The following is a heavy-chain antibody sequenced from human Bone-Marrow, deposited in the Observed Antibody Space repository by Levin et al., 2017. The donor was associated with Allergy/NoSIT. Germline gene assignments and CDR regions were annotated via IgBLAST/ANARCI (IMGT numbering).Heavy chain of an antibody. J-gene: IGHJ3*02. CDR3: ARDANGYNYLGDAFDI. CDR1: GFTFSSYG. Sequence: GGSLRLSCAASGFTFSSYGMHWVRQAPGKGLEWVAVIWYDGSNKYYADSVKGRFTISRDNSKNTLYLQMNSLRAEDTAVYYCARDANGYNYLGDAFDIWGQGTMVTVSS. D-gene: IGHD5-24*01. V-gene: IGHV3-33*01. CDR2: IWYDGSNK.